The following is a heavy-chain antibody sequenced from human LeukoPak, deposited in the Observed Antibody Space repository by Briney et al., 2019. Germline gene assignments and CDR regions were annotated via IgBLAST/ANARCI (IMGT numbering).Heavy chain of an antibody. D-gene: IGHD6-6*01. Sequence: GGSLRLSCAASGFSFSSYEMNWVRQAPGRGLEWVSYISSSGSTIYYADSVKGRFTISRDNAKNSLYLQMNSLRAEDTAVYYCARQSKAGTDYWGQGTLVTVSS. CDR1: GFSFSSYE. CDR3: ARQSKAGTDY. J-gene: IGHJ4*02. CDR2: ISSSGSTI. V-gene: IGHV3-48*03.